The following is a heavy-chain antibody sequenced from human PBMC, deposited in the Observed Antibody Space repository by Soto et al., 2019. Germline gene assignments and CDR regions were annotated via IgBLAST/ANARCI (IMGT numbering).Heavy chain of an antibody. Sequence: PSETLSLTCTVSGVSISSGGYYWSWIRQHPGKGLEWIGYMYNSVSTYYNPSLKSRVTISVDKSKNQFSLKLSSVTAADTAVYYCSRDPQYWGQGTLVTVS. CDR3: SRDPQY. V-gene: IGHV4-31*03. J-gene: IGHJ4*02. CDR2: MYNSVST. CDR1: GVSISSGGYY.